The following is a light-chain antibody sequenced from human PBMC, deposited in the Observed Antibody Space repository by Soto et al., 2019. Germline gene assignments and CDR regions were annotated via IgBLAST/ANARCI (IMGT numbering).Light chain of an antibody. CDR2: EVS. J-gene: IGLJ3*02. Sequence: QSALTQPASVSGSPGQSITISCTGTSNDIGRYKFVPWYQQYPDKAPKLMIYEVSNRPPGVSDRFSGSKSGKTASLTISGLQAEDEADYYCSSYTSSTTWVFGGGTKVTVL. CDR1: SNDIGRYKF. CDR3: SSYTSSTTWV. V-gene: IGLV2-14*01.